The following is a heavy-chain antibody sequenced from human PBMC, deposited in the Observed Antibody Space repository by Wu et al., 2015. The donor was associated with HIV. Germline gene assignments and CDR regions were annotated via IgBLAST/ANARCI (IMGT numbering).Heavy chain of an antibody. Sequence: QVQLVQSGAEVKKPGASVKVSCKASGYTFTSYDINWVRQATGQGLEWMGWMNPNSGNTGYAQKFQGRVTMTRNTSISTAYMELSSLRSEDTAVYYCARGLIYGDYSRHWYFDPRGAVAPWSLSSS. D-gene: IGHD4-17*01. J-gene: IGHJ2*01. CDR2: MNPNSGNT. CDR3: ARGLIYGDYSRHWYFDPR. CDR1: GYTFTSYD. V-gene: IGHV1-8*01.